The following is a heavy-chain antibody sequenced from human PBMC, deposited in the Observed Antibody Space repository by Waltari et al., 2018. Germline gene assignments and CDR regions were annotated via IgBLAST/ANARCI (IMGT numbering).Heavy chain of an antibody. CDR3: ATLKVIEVFDAYDI. CDR1: GFTFSTSW. CDR2: ISGDGTTT. J-gene: IGHJ3*02. D-gene: IGHD3-22*01. V-gene: IGHV3-74*01. Sequence: EVQLVESGGGLVQPGGSLRLSCAASGFTFSTSWVHWVRQAPGKGLVWVSRISGDGTTTNYADSVKGRFTISRDNAKNTLYLQMNSLGGEDTAVYFCATLKVIEVFDAYDIWGQGTMVTVSS.